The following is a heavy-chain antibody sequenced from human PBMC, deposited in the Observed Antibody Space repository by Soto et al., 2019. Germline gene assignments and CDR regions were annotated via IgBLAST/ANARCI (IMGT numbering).Heavy chain of an antibody. CDR2: IIPIFGTA. V-gene: IGHV1-69*12. Sequence: QVQLVQSEAEVKKPGSSVKVSSKASGGTFSSYAITWVRQAPGQGLEWMGGIIPIFGTANYAQKFQGRVTITADESTSTAYMELSSLRSEDTAVYYCARDRGPSSGYYPYWFDPWGQGTLVIVSS. CDR3: ARDRGPSSGYYPYWFDP. J-gene: IGHJ5*02. D-gene: IGHD3-22*01. CDR1: GGTFSSYA.